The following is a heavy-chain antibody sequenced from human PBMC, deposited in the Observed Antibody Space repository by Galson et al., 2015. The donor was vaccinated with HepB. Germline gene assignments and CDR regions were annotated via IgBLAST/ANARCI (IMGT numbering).Heavy chain of an antibody. V-gene: IGHV7-4-1*02. D-gene: IGHD6-6*01. CDR2: INTNTGNP. Sequence: SAKVSCKASGYTFTSYAMNWVRQAPGQGLEWMGWINTNTGNPTYAQGFTGRFVFSLDTSVSTAYLQISSLKAEDTAVYYCARGIAARPLFYFDYWGQGTLVTVSS. CDR3: ARGIAARPLFYFDY. J-gene: IGHJ4*02. CDR1: GYTFTSYA.